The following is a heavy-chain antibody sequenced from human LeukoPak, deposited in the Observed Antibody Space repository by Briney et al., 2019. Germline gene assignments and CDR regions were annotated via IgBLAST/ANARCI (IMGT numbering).Heavy chain of an antibody. Sequence: GASVKVSCKASGYKFTDYHMHWVRQAPGQGLEWVGWINPKNGDTRYAEKFQGRVTMTTDTSINIVYMDMTSLTSDDTAIYYCARDIHGGSYFLYLDFWGQGILLTVSS. CDR2: INPKNGDT. CDR1: GYKFTDYH. CDR3: ARDIHGGSYFLYLDF. V-gene: IGHV1-2*02. D-gene: IGHD3-10*01. J-gene: IGHJ4*02.